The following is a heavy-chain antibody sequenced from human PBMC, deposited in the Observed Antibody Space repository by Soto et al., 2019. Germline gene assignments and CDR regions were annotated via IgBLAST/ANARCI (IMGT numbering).Heavy chain of an antibody. Sequence: QVQLVESGGGVVQPGRSLRLSCAASGFTFSSYGMHWVRQAPGKGLGWVAVISYDGSNKYYADSVKGRFTISRDNSKNPLYLQMNSLRAEDTAVYYCAKKRITMIVAASFDYWGQGTLVTVSS. V-gene: IGHV3-30*18. CDR3: AKKRITMIVAASFDY. CDR2: ISYDGSNK. J-gene: IGHJ4*02. D-gene: IGHD3-22*01. CDR1: GFTFSSYG.